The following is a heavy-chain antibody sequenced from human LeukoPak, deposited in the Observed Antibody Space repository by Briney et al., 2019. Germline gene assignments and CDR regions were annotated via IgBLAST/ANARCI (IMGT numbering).Heavy chain of an antibody. V-gene: IGHV1-18*01. CDR3: ARDTRHYGSGSSY. CDR2: ISAYNGNT. CDR1: GGTFSSYA. D-gene: IGHD3-10*01. Sequence: GASVKVSCKASGGTFSSYAISWVRQAPGQGLEWMGWISAYNGNTNYAQKLQGRATMTTDTSTSTPYMELRSLKSDDTAVYYCARDTRHYGSGSSYWGQGTLVTVSS. J-gene: IGHJ4*02.